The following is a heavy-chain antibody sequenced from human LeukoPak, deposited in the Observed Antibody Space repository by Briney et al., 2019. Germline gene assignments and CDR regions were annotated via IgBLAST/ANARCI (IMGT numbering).Heavy chain of an antibody. V-gene: IGHV3-7*01. CDR3: LNFDRFDC. D-gene: IGHD3-9*01. CDR1: GFTFSNYW. J-gene: IGHJ5*01. CDR2: IKHDGGET. Sequence: GGSLRLSCAASGFTFSNYWMSWVRQAPGKGLEWVASIKHDGGETYYAHSVKGRFTISRNNAKNSLYLQMNSLRAGDKAVYYCLNFDRFDCWGQGTLVTVSS.